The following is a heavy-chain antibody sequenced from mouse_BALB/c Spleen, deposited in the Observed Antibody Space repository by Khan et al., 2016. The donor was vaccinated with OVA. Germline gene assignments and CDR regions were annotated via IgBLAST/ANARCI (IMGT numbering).Heavy chain of an antibody. J-gene: IGHJ1*01. D-gene: IGHD1-1*01. CDR1: GFTFSSFG. Sequence: EVELVESGGGLVQPGGSRKLSCAASGFTFSSFGMHWVRQAPEKGLEWVAYISSGSSTIYYADTVKGRFTISRDKPKNTLFLQMTSRRSQDTAMYYCATYGWWDWGAGTTVTVSS. V-gene: IGHV5-17*02. CDR3: ATYGWWD. CDR2: ISSGSSTI.